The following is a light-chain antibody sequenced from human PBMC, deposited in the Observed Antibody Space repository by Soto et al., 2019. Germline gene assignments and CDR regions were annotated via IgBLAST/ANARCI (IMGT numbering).Light chain of an antibody. Sequence: DIVMTQSPDSLAVSLGERATINCESSQSVLYSSNNKNYLAWYQQKPGQPPKLLIYWASTRESGVPDRFSGSGSGTDFTLTIRSLQAEDVAVYYCQQYYTTPLTFVTGTRVDIK. CDR1: QSVLYSSNNKNY. V-gene: IGKV4-1*01. CDR3: QQYYTTPLT. J-gene: IGKJ3*01. CDR2: WAS.